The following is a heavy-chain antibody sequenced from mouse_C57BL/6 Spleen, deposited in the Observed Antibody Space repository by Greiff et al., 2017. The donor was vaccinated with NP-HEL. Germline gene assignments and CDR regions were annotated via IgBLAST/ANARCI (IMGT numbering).Heavy chain of an antibody. CDR3: ARGDYPFAY. V-gene: IGHV5-17*01. Sequence: EVKLQESGGGLVKPGGSLKLSCAASGFTFSDYGMHWVRQAPEKGLEWVAYISSGSSTIYYADTVKGRFTISRDNAKNTLFLQMTSLRSEDTAMYYCARGDYPFAYWGQGTLVTVSA. CDR1: GFTFSDYG. CDR2: ISSGSSTI. D-gene: IGHD2-4*01. J-gene: IGHJ3*01.